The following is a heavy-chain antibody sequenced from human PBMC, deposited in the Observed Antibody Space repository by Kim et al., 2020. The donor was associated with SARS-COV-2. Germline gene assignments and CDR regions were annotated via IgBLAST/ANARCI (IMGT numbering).Heavy chain of an antibody. V-gene: IGHV5-51*01. CDR2: IYPGDSDT. CDR1: GYSFTSYW. CDR3: ARHGRYDFWSGYSQSDY. D-gene: IGHD3-3*01. Sequence: GESLKISCKGSGYSFTSYWIGWVRQMPGKGLEWMGIIYPGDSDTRYSPSFQGQVTISADKSISTAYLQWSSLKASDTAMYYCARHGRYDFWSGYSQSDYWGQGTLVTVSS. J-gene: IGHJ4*02.